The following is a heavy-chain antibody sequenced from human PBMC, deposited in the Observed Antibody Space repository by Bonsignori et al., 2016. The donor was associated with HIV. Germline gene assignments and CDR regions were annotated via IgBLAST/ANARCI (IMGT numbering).Heavy chain of an antibody. CDR1: GGSISSSVYY. D-gene: IGHD5-18*01. J-gene: IGHJ4*02. CDR3: VRLGSRGHRSGSINFDF. Sequence: QLQLQESGPGLVKPSETLSLTCSVSGGSISSSVYYWGWFRQPPGKGLEWIGSVYYTGKHPLHPSLTSRLTISVDTSKTQFSLWLSSVAAADTAVYYCVRLGSRGHRSGSINFDFWGQGTLVTVS. CDR2: VYYTGKH. V-gene: IGHV4-39*01.